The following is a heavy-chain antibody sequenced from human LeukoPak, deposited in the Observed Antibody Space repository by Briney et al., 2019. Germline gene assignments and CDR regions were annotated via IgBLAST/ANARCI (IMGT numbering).Heavy chain of an antibody. Sequence: GGSLRLSCAASGFTFSSYSMNWVRQAPGKGLEWVSSISSSSSYIYYADSVKGRFTISRDNAKNSLYLQMNSLRAEDTAVYYCARGESYYDFWSGYSPTFDYWGQGTLVTVSS. CDR3: ARGESYYDFWSGYSPTFDY. J-gene: IGHJ4*02. CDR2: ISSSSSYI. CDR1: GFTFSSYS. D-gene: IGHD3-3*01. V-gene: IGHV3-21*01.